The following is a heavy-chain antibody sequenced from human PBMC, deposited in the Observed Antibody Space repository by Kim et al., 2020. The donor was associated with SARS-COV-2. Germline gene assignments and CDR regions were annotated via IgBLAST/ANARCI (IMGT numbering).Heavy chain of an antibody. J-gene: IGHJ4*02. Sequence: LYSGTTNYNPSRKSRVTISIDASKNQFPLKLGSVTAADTAVYYCAKGLNWGQGTLVTVSS. V-gene: IGHV4-39*01. CDR3: AKGLN. CDR2: LYSGTT.